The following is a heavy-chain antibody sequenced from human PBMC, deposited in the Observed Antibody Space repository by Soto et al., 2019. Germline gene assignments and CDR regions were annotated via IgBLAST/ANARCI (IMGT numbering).Heavy chain of an antibody. CDR1: GYTFTSYG. V-gene: IGHV1-18*01. Sequence: QVQLVQSGAEVKKPGASVKVSCKASGYTFTSYGISWVRQAPGQGLEWMGWISAYNGNTNYAQKLQGRVTMTTDTPTSPPYMELRSLRSDDTAVYYCARDSSGWSHPRDSTGEDYWGQGTLVTVSS. CDR3: ARDSSGWSHPRDSTGEDY. J-gene: IGHJ4*02. CDR2: ISAYNGNT. D-gene: IGHD6-19*01.